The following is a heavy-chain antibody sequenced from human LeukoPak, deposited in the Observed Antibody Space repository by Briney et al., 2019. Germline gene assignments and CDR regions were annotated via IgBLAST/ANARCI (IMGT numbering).Heavy chain of an antibody. CDR2: IFYSGSA. CDR1: GDSITNYY. J-gene: IGHJ4*02. D-gene: IGHD4-23*01. Sequence: PSETLSLTCSVSGDSITNYYWSWIRQPPGKGLEWIGYIFYSGSANYNPSLKSRVSISVDTPKKQFSLKLNSVTAADTAVYYCARHPGGNPAHRFDNWGQGTLVTVSS. V-gene: IGHV4-59*08. CDR3: ARHPGGNPAHRFDN.